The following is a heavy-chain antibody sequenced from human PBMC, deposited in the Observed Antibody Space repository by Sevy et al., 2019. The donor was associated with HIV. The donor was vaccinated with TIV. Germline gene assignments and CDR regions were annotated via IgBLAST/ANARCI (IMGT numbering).Heavy chain of an antibody. V-gene: IGHV1-18*01. D-gene: IGHD1-26*01. CDR2: ITPNNGHT. J-gene: IGHJ1*01. Sequence: ASVKVSCKASGYTFTYYHITWVRQAPGQGLEWMGWITPNNGHTNIAQRLQGRGTMTTDTSASTAYLELRSLTSDDTAVYYCARAPSGSQGPGQYFHHWGQGTLVTVSS. CDR1: GYTFTYYH. CDR3: ARAPSGSQGPGQYFHH.